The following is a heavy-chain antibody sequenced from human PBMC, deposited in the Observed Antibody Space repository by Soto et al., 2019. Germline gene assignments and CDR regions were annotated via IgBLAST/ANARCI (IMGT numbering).Heavy chain of an antibody. Sequence: PSETLSLTCAIYGGSFSGYSWSWLRQPPGKGLEWIGEINYSGSTNYNPSLKSRVTISADTSKNQFSLKLSSVTAADTAVYYCARGYRRIFDYWGQGSPVIVSS. J-gene: IGHJ4*02. CDR1: GGSFSGYS. CDR2: INYSGST. CDR3: ARGYRRIFDY. D-gene: IGHD2-15*01. V-gene: IGHV4-34*01.